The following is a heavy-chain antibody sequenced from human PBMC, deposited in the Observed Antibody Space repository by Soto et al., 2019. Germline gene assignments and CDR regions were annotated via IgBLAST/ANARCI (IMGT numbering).Heavy chain of an antibody. V-gene: IGHV3-23*01. J-gene: IGHJ3*02. CDR1: GFTFSSYV. CDR2: ISGSGGST. D-gene: IGHD6-13*01. Sequence: GGSLRLSCAASGFTFSSYVMSWVRQAPGKGLEWVSAISGSGGSTYYADSVKGRFTISRDNSKNTPYLQMNSLRAEDTAVYYCAREQLVRLAFDIWGQGTMVTVSS. CDR3: AREQLVRLAFDI.